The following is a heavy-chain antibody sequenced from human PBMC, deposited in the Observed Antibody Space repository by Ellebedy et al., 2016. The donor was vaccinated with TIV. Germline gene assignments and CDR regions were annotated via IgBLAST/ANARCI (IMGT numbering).Heavy chain of an antibody. J-gene: IGHJ3*02. V-gene: IGHV4-59*01. CDR3: SRGSPVGLHALYI. CDR2: IHYSGTT. CDR1: GDSLSTYY. Sequence: MPSETLSLTCHVSGDSLSTYYWNWIRQPPGKGLEWIGYIHYSGTTKYNPSLKSRVTMSVDTSKNLFSLNLSSVTAADTAVYFCSRGSPVGLHALYIWGQGTMVTVSS.